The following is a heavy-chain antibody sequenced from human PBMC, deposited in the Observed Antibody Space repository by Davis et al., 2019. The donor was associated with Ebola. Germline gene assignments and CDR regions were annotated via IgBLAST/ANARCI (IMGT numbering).Heavy chain of an antibody. CDR2: IYHSGST. J-gene: IGHJ5*02. Sequence: SETLSLTCTVSGYSISSGYYWGWIRQPPGKGLEWIGSIYHSGSTYYNPSLKSRVTISVDTSKNQFSLKLTSVTAADTAVYYCAREVGVVVRFDPWGQGTLVTVSS. CDR1: GYSISSGYY. V-gene: IGHV4-38-2*02. D-gene: IGHD3-3*01. CDR3: AREVGVVVRFDP.